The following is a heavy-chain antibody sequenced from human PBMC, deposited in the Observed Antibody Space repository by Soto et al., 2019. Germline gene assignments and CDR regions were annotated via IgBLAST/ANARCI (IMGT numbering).Heavy chain of an antibody. CDR1: CYTFTSYG. Sequence: SEQVSCKDSCYTFTSYGISWVRQAPGQGLEWMGWISAYNGNTNYAQNLQGRVTMTTDTSTSTAYMELRSLRSDDTAVYYCASSVGPGIFGVVITGPYYGMDVWGQGTTVTVSS. V-gene: IGHV1-18*04. D-gene: IGHD3-3*01. J-gene: IGHJ6*02. CDR3: ASSVGPGIFGVVITGPYYGMDV. CDR2: ISAYNGNT.